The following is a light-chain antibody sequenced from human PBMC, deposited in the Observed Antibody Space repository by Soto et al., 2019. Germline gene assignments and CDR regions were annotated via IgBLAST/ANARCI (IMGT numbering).Light chain of an antibody. V-gene: IGLV2-11*01. CDR3: CSYAGSYTLV. J-gene: IGLJ2*01. CDR2: DVS. Sequence: QSALTQPRSVSGSPGQSVTISCTGTSSDVGGYNYVSWYQHHPGEAPKLIIYDVSKRPSGVPDRFSGSKSGNTASLTISGLQAEDEADYSCCSYAGSYTLVFGGGTKLTVL. CDR1: SSDVGGYNY.